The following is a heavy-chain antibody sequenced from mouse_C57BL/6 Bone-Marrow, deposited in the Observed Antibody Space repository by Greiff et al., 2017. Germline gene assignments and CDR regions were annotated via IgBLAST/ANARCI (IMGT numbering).Heavy chain of an antibody. J-gene: IGHJ4*01. V-gene: IGHV1-72*01. CDR2: IDPNSGGT. CDR3: ARELYLLRRRGKLMDY. D-gene: IGHD1-1*01. Sequence: QVQLQQPGAELVKPGASVTLSCKASGYTFTSYWMHWVKQRPGRGLEWIGRIDPNSGGTKYNEKFKSKATLTVDKPSSTAYMQLSSLTSEDSAVYYCARELYLLRRRGKLMDYWGQGTSVTVSS. CDR1: GYTFTSYW.